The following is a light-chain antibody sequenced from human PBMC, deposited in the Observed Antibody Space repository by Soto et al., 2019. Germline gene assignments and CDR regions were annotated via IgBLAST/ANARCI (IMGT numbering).Light chain of an antibody. CDR1: QNINNY. J-gene: IGKJ1*01. CDR2: DAS. CDR3: LQDINYPWT. V-gene: IGKV1-33*01. Sequence: DIQMTQSPSSLSASVGDRVTITCQASQNINNYLNWYQQKPGRAPKLLIYDASNLEAGVPPRFSGSGSGTDFTLAISSLQPEDSATYYCLQDINYPWTFGQGTKVEIK.